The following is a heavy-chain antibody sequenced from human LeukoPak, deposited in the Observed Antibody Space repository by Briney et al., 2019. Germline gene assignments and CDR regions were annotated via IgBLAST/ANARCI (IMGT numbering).Heavy chain of an antibody. CDR2: IYYSGST. J-gene: IGHJ6*02. CDR3: ARDRGPWGITYYGMDV. D-gene: IGHD3-16*01. V-gene: IGHV4-59*01. Sequence: SETLSLTCTVSGGSISSYYWSWIRQPPGKGLEWIGYIYYSGSTNYNPSLKSRVTISVDTSKNQLSLKLSSVTAADTAVYYCARDRGPWGITYYGMDVWGQGTTVTVSS. CDR1: GGSISSYY.